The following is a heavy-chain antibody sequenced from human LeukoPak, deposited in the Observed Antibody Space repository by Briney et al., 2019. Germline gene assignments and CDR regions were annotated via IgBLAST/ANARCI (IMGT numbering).Heavy chain of an antibody. D-gene: IGHD3-22*01. J-gene: IGHJ4*02. CDR1: GGSISSRSYY. CDR2: IYYSGST. CDR3: ARQYYYDSSGFPLDY. Sequence: SETLSLTCTVSGGSISSRSYYWGWIRQPPGKRLEWIGSIYYSGSTYYNPSLKSRVTISVDTSKNQFSLKLNSVTAADTAVYYCARQYYYDSSGFPLDYWGQGTLVTVSS. V-gene: IGHV4-39*01.